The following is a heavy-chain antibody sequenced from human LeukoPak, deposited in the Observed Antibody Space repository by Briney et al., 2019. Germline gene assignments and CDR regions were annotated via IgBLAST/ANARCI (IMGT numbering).Heavy chain of an antibody. CDR1: GFTFSNYA. D-gene: IGHD1-1*01. V-gene: IGHV3-23*01. Sequence: GGSLRLSCGASGFTFSNYAMYWVRQAPGKGLEWVSGLTGGGDFTYYADSVKGRFTISRDNSKNTLYLEMNSLRADDTAVYYYAKRGNTISFFDPWGQGTLVTVSS. CDR3: AKRGNTISFFDP. CDR2: LTGGGDFT. J-gene: IGHJ5*02.